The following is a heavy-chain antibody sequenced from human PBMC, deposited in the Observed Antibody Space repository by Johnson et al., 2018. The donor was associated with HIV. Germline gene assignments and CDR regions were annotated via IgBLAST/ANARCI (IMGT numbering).Heavy chain of an antibody. CDR3: ARDGVGYSYGSFDI. D-gene: IGHD5-18*01. CDR2: IWYDGSNK. J-gene: IGHJ3*02. V-gene: IGHV3-33*08. CDR1: GLTFSSYG. Sequence: VQVVESGGGVVQPGRSLRLSCAASGLTFSSYGMHWVRQAPGKGLEWVAVIWYDGSNKYYADSVNGRFTISRDNSKNTLYLQMNSLRAEDTAVYYCARDGVGYSYGSFDIWGQGKMVTVSS.